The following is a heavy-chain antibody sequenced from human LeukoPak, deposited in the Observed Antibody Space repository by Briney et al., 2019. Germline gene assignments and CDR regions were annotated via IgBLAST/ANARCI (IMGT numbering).Heavy chain of an antibody. CDR3: VKGVYDILTGYYGHYGMDV. Sequence: GSLRLSCAASGFTFSNYWMHWVRQAPGKGLVWVSRINSDGSNAAYADSVKGRFTISRDNSKNTLYLQMSSLRAEDTAVYYCVKGVYDILTGYYGHYGMDVWGQGTTVTVSS. CDR1: GFTFSNYW. D-gene: IGHD3-9*01. J-gene: IGHJ6*02. CDR2: INSDGSNA. V-gene: IGHV3-74*03.